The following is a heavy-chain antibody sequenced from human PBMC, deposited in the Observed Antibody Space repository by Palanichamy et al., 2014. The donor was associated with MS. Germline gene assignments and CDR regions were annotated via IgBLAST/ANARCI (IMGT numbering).Heavy chain of an antibody. J-gene: IGHJ4*02. V-gene: IGHV1-69*04. CDR1: GAPSAAML. CDR2: IIPMLGIA. D-gene: IGHD2-15*01. Sequence: QVQLVQSGAEVKKPGSSVKVSCKASGAPSAAMLSAGCDRPLDKGLSGMGRIIPMLGIAKYAQNFQGRVTITADKSTSTAYMELSSLRSEDTAVYYCASVSGEFNWGQGTLVTVSS. CDR3: ASVSGEFN.